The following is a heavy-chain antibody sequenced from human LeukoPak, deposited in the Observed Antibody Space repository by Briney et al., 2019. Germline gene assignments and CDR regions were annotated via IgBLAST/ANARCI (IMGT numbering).Heavy chain of an antibody. CDR2: INPNSGDT. J-gene: IGHJ4*02. V-gene: IGHV1-2*06. D-gene: IGHD3-16*02. Sequence: ASVKVSCKASGYTFTGYYMHWVRQAPGQGLEWMGRINPNSGDTNYAQKFQGRVTMTRDTSISTAYMELSRLRSDDTAVYYCASRSGELSLEWVYWGQGTLVTVSS. CDR3: ASRSGELSLEWVY. CDR1: GYTFTGYY.